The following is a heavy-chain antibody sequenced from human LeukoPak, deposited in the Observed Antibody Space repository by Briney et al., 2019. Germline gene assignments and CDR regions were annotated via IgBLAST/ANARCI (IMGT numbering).Heavy chain of an antibody. CDR3: AKALRDSSGFYIYYGMDV. D-gene: IGHD3-22*01. J-gene: IGHJ6*02. CDR1: GFTFDDYA. Sequence: GGSLRLSCAASGFTFDDYAMYWVRQAPGKGLEWVSGITWNSRIVAHADSVKGRFTISRDNAKNSLYLQMNSLRAEDTALYYCAKALRDSSGFYIYYGMDVWGQGTTVTVAS. V-gene: IGHV3-9*01. CDR2: ITWNSRIV.